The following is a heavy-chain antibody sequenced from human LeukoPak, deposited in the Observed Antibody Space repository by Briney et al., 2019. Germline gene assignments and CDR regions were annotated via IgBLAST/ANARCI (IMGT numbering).Heavy chain of an antibody. V-gene: IGHV5-51*01. CDR3: ARHLLPAAVTSYDAFDV. CDR2: IYPGDSNT. Sequence: GESLKISCKGSGYRFISYWIGWVRQLPGKGLEWMGIIYPGDSNTRYSPSFQGQVTISADKSISTAYLQWSSLKASDTAMYYCARHLLPAAVTSYDAFDVWGQGTMVTVSS. CDR1: GYRFISYW. J-gene: IGHJ3*01. D-gene: IGHD2-15*01.